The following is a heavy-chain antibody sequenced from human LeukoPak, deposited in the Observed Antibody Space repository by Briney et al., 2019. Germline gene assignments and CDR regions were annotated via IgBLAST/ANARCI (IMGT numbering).Heavy chain of an antibody. J-gene: IGHJ5*02. D-gene: IGHD3-22*01. CDR3: TRNSNSRGHYSNWFDP. Sequence: PGGSLRLSCAASGFTFSNYEINWVRQAPGKGLEWVSYISSSGSNIYYADSVKGRFTISRDNANNSLYLQMNSLRAEDTAVYYCTRNSNSRGHYSNWFDPWGQGTLVTVSS. V-gene: IGHV3-48*03. CDR1: GFTFSNYE. CDR2: ISSSGSNI.